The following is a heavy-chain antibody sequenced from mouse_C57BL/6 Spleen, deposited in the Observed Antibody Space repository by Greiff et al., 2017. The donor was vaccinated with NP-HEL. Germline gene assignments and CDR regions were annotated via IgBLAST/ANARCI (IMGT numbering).Heavy chain of an antibody. D-gene: IGHD4-1*01. CDR2: ISSGGSYT. CDR3: ARHGPGTRDAMDY. Sequence: EVKLMESGGDLVKPGGSLKLSCAASGFTFSSYGMSWVRQTPDKRLEWVATISSGGSYTYYPDSVKGRFTISRDNAKNTLYLQMSSLKSEDTAMYYCARHGPGTRDAMDYWGQGTSVTVSS. J-gene: IGHJ4*01. V-gene: IGHV5-6*01. CDR1: GFTFSSYG.